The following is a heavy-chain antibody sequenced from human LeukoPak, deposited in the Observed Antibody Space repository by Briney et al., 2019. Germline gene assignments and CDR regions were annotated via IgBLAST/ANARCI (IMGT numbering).Heavy chain of an antibody. Sequence: GGSLRLSCAASGFTVTSSYMTWVRQTPGKGLEWVSVIYPTGATYYADSVKGRFTISRDNSKNTVSLQMNSLRADDTALCYCARRILGPIDDWGQGTLVTVSS. CDR2: IYPTGAT. V-gene: IGHV3-53*01. CDR3: ARRILGPIDD. CDR1: GFTVTSSY. J-gene: IGHJ4*02. D-gene: IGHD2/OR15-2a*01.